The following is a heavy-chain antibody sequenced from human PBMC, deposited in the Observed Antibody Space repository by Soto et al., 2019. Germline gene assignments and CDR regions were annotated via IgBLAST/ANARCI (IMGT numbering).Heavy chain of an antibody. CDR2: IYYSGST. J-gene: IGHJ6*02. D-gene: IGHD6-13*01. CDR1: GGSISSGGYY. Sequence: SETLSLTCTVSGGSISSGGYYWSWIRQHPGKGLEWIGYIYYSGSTYYNPSLKSRVTISVDTSKNQFSLKLSSVTAADAAVYYCAREGVAAAGEYGMDVWGQGTTVTVSS. CDR3: AREGVAAAGEYGMDV. V-gene: IGHV4-31*03.